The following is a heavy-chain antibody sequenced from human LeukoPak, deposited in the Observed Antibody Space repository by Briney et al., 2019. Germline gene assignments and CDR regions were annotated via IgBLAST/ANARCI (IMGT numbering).Heavy chain of an antibody. CDR1: GFTFSSYG. Sequence: GGSLRLSCAASGFTFSSYGMHWVRRAPGKGLEWVAVIWYDGSNKYYADSVKGRFTISRDNSKNTLYLQMNSLRAEDTAVYYCARVEEYQLPPDYWGQGTLVTVSS. D-gene: IGHD2-2*01. CDR2: IWYDGSNK. CDR3: ARVEEYQLPPDY. J-gene: IGHJ4*02. V-gene: IGHV3-33*01.